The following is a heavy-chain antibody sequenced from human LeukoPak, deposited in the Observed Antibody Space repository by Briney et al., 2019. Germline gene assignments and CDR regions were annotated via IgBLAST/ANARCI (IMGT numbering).Heavy chain of an antibody. CDR1: GGSISSYY. V-gene: IGHV4-59*01. Sequence: SETLSLTCTVSGGSISSYYWSRIRQPPGKGLEWIGYIYYSGSTNYNPSLKSRVTISVDTSKNQFSLKLSSVTAADTAVYNCARDSGDFFDYWGQGTLVTVSS. CDR3: ARDSGDFFDY. J-gene: IGHJ4*02. CDR2: IYYSGST. D-gene: IGHD4-17*01.